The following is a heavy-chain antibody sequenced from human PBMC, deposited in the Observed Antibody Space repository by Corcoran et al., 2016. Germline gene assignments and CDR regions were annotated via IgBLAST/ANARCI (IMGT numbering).Heavy chain of an antibody. Sequence: QVSLVQSGAEVKTSGASVKVSCKASGYTFTKYAVHWVRQAPGQRLEWMAWIDANNGKTKYSQKFQDRVTITRDTSANTAYMDFYSLRSEDTAVYYCARGGWTSSSVLYYLDSCGQGTLVTVSS. J-gene: IGHJ4*02. V-gene: IGHV1-3*01. CDR1: GYTFTKYA. CDR3: ARGGWTSSSVLYYLDS. CDR2: IDANNGKT. D-gene: IGHD6-6*01.